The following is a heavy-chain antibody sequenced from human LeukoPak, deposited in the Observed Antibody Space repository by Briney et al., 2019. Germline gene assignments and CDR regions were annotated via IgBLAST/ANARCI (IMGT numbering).Heavy chain of an antibody. V-gene: IGHV4-59*12. Sequence: SETLSLTCTVSGGSISSYYWSWIRQPPGKGLEWIGYIYYSGSTNYNPSLKSRVTISVDTSKNQFSLKLSSVTAADTAVYYCARASSGWYGGSAFDIWGQGTMVTVSS. D-gene: IGHD6-19*01. CDR2: IYYSGST. CDR1: GGSISSYY. CDR3: ARASSGWYGGSAFDI. J-gene: IGHJ3*02.